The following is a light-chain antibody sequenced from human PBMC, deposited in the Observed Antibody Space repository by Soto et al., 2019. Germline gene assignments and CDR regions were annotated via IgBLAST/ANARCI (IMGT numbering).Light chain of an antibody. CDR3: QQYVGSAGIT. Sequence: EIVLTQSPGTLSLSPGERATLSCSASQSVSGSYLAWYQQKPGQAPKLVIHGASSRAAGIPDRFNGTGSGTDFTLTISRLEPEDLAVYYCQQYVGSAGITFGQGTRLEIK. CDR1: QSVSGSY. V-gene: IGKV3-20*01. J-gene: IGKJ5*01. CDR2: GAS.